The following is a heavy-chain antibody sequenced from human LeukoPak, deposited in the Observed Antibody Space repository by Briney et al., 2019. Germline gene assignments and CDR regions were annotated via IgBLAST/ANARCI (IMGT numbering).Heavy chain of an antibody. Sequence: GGSLRLSCAASGFTFSSYSMNWVRQAPGKGLEWVSSISSSSSYIYYADSVKGRFTISRDNAKNSLYLQMNSLRAEDTAVYYCARGGSGIAALGFDYWGQGTLVTVSS. V-gene: IGHV3-21*01. D-gene: IGHD6-13*01. CDR3: ARGGSGIAALGFDY. J-gene: IGHJ4*02. CDR1: GFTFSSYS. CDR2: ISSSSSYI.